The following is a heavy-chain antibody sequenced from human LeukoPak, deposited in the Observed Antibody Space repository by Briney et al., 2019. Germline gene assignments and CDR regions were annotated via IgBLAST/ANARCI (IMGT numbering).Heavy chain of an antibody. CDR3: ARGYTGSHRGIDY. CDR1: GFTFSSYW. Sequence: GGSLRLSCAASGFTFSSYWMSWVRQAPGKGLEWVAYISNSDSTIDYADSVRGRFIISRDNAKNSLYLQMGSLRGEDTAVYFCARGYTGSHRGIDYWGQGTLVTVSS. CDR2: ISNSDSTI. V-gene: IGHV3-48*04. D-gene: IGHD1-26*01. J-gene: IGHJ4*02.